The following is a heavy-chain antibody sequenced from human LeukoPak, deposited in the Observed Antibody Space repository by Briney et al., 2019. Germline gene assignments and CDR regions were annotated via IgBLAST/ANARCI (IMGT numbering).Heavy chain of an antibody. CDR2: IYHSGST. CDR3: ARVRGYCSSTICYRYYFDY. J-gene: IGHJ4*02. Sequence: ASETLSLTCTVSGYSISSGYYWGWIRQPPGKGLEWIGTIYHSGSTYYNPSLKSRVTISVDTSKNQFSLKLTSVTAADTAVYYCARVRGYCSSTICYRYYFDYWGQGTLVTVSS. D-gene: IGHD2-2*01. CDR1: GYSISSGYY. V-gene: IGHV4-38-2*02.